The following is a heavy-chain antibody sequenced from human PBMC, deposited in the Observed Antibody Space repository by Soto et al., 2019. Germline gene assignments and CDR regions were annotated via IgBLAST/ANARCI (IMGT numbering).Heavy chain of an antibody. V-gene: IGHV3-30*03. J-gene: IGHJ2*01. CDR2: ISYDGKQT. D-gene: IGHD3-16*01. CDR3: ARDGWGSNWYFDL. CDR1: GVTFKDYG. Sequence: GGSLRLSCGAPGVTFKDYGMHWVRQAPGKGLEWVAVISYDGKQTYYADSVKGRFTISKDKSKRTLFLQMNSLRVDDTAVYYCARDGWGSNWYFDLWGRGTLVTVSS.